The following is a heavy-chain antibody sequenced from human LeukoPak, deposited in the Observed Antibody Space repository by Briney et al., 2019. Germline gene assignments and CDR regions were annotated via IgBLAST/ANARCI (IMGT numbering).Heavy chain of an antibody. CDR2: ISTYNGNT. J-gene: IGHJ6*02. CDR3: ARDQSRDLLVYHYHMDV. CDR1: GYTFTSYG. Sequence: GASVKVSCKASGYTFTSYGISWVRQAPGQGLEWLGWISTYNGNTNYAQKFQGRVTLTTDTSTDTAYMELRGLRSGDTAVYYCARDQSRDLLVYHYHMDVWGQGTTVTVSS. V-gene: IGHV1-18*01. D-gene: IGHD1-26*01.